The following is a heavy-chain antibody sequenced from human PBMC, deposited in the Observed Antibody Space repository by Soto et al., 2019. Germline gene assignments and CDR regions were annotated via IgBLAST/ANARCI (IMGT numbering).Heavy chain of an antibody. J-gene: IGHJ4*02. Sequence: TLSLTCIVSDGSISNDYWTWIRQLAGKGLEWLGRVYIGGETNYNPSLKSRLTMSLDTSKRQFSLWLSSVTAADTAVYYCARGRQAVGLEFWGLGTLVTVSS. CDR1: DGSISNDY. D-gene: IGHD1-26*01. CDR2: VYIGGET. V-gene: IGHV4-4*07. CDR3: ARGRQAVGLEF.